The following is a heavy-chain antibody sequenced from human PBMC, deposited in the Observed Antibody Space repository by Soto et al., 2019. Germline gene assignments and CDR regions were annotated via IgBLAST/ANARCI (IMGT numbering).Heavy chain of an antibody. V-gene: IGHV3-23*01. CDR1: GFPFSSYA. CDR2: FSGSGGST. Sequence: EVQLLESGGGLVQPGGSRRLSCAPSGFPFSSYAMSWARQAPGKGREWVSAFSGSGGSTYYADSVKGRFTISRDNSKNTLYLQMNSLRAEDTAVYYCARGVTPYYYYYGMDVWGQGTTVTVSS. J-gene: IGHJ6*02. D-gene: IGHD3-10*01. CDR3: ARGVTPYYYYYGMDV.